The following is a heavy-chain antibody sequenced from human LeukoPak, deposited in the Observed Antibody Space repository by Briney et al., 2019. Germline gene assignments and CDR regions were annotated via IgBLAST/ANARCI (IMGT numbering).Heavy chain of an antibody. V-gene: IGHV1-24*01. J-gene: IGHJ3*02. Sequence: ASVKVSCKGSGYTLTELSMHWVRQAPGKGLEWMGGFDPEDGETIYAQKFQGRVTMTEDTSTDTAYMELSSLRSEDTAVYYCATDYYDSSGYPDAFDIWGQGTMATVSS. D-gene: IGHD3-22*01. CDR1: GYTLTELS. CDR2: FDPEDGET. CDR3: ATDYYDSSGYPDAFDI.